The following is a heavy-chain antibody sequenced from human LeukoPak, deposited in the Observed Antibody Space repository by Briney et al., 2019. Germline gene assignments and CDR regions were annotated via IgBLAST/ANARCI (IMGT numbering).Heavy chain of an antibody. CDR3: ARDRWGPVDY. Sequence: GRSLRLSCAASGFTFSSYSMNWVRQAPGKGLEWVANIKQDGSEKYYVDSVKGRFTISRDNAKNSLYLQMNSLRAEDTAVYYCARDRWGPVDYWGQGTLVTVSS. J-gene: IGHJ4*02. V-gene: IGHV3-7*03. D-gene: IGHD2-21*02. CDR2: IKQDGSEK. CDR1: GFTFSSYS.